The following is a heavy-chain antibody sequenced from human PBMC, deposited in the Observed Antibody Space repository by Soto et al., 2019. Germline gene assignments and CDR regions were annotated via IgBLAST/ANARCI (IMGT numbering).Heavy chain of an antibody. Sequence: GGSLRLSCAASGFTFSNAWMSWVRQAPGKGLEWVGRIKSKTDGGTTDYAAPVKGRFTISRDDSKNTLYLQMNSLKTEDTAVYYCTTDPDIVVVVAADHAFDIWGQGTMVTVSS. J-gene: IGHJ3*02. CDR2: IKSKTDGGTT. CDR3: TTDPDIVVVVAADHAFDI. D-gene: IGHD2-15*01. V-gene: IGHV3-15*01. CDR1: GFTFSNAW.